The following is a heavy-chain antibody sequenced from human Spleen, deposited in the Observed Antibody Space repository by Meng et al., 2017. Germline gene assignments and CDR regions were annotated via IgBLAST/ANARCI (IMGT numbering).Heavy chain of an antibody. J-gene: IGHJ4*02. CDR3: ARSMTGYYRGSEFDY. V-gene: IGHV1-18*01. CDR1: GYTITSYG. D-gene: IGHD3-9*01. CDR2: ISAYNGNT. Sequence: QVRQGESGVKVKKPGASGKASCKASGYTITSYGISWVRQAPGQGLEWMGWISAYNGNTNYAQKLQGRVTMTTDTSTSTAYMELRSLRSDDTAVYYCARSMTGYYRGSEFDYWGQGTLVTVSS.